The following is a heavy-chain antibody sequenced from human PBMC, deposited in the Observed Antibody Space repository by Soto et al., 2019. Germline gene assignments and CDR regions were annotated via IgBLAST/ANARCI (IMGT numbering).Heavy chain of an antibody. CDR3: AREGVRGMDV. CDR1: GYTFTSYD. J-gene: IGHJ6*02. Sequence: QVQLVQSGAEVKKPGASVKVSCKASGYTFTSYDINWVRQATGQGLEWMGWMNPNSGNTGYAQKFQGRVTMTRNTSISTAYMELSXXXXDXTXVYXCAREGVRGMDVWGQGTTVTVSS. D-gene: IGHD3-16*01. V-gene: IGHV1-8*01. CDR2: MNPNSGNT.